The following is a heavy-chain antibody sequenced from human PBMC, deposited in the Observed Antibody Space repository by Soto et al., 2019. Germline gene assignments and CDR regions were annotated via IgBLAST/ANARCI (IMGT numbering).Heavy chain of an antibody. CDR1: AYTFTGYA. J-gene: IGHJ4*02. CDR3: ARGSTSGWTIDY. D-gene: IGHD2-2*01. Sequence: ASVKVSCKASAYTFTGYAIHWVRQAPGQSLEWMGWINAGNGDTSYSQNFQGRVTFTRDTSASTAYMELSSLRSEDTAVYFCARGSTSGWTIDYWGQGTLVTVSS. CDR2: INAGNGDT. V-gene: IGHV1-3*01.